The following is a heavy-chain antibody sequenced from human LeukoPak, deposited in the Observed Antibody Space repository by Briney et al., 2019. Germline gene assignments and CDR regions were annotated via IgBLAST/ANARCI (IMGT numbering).Heavy chain of an antibody. CDR2: ISGSGGST. D-gene: IGHD2-15*01. J-gene: IGHJ4*02. Sequence: GGSLRLSCAASGFTFSSYGMTWVRQAPGKGLEWASGISGSGGSTYYEDSVKGRFTISGDNSKNTLYLQTNSLRAEDTAVYYCAKNSGGTCYSHLDYWGQGTLVTVSS. CDR1: GFTFSSYG. V-gene: IGHV3-23*01. CDR3: AKNSGGTCYSHLDY.